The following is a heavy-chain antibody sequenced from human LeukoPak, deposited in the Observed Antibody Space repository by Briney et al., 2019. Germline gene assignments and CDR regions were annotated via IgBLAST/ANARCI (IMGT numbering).Heavy chain of an antibody. CDR2: ISPDGSSA. V-gene: IGHV3-74*03. Sequence: GGSVRLSCAASGFSFSSYWMHWVRQAPGKGLVWVARISPDGSSALSADSVRGRFTISRDNADNTLYLQLNSLRAEDTAVYYCARVSFCPRCHFDYWGQGTVDSVSS. J-gene: IGHJ4*02. CDR1: GFSFSSYW. D-gene: IGHD2/OR15-2a*01. CDR3: ARVSFCPRCHFDY.